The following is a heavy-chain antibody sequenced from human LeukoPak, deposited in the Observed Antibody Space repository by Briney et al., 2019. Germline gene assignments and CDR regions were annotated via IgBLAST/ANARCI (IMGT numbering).Heavy chain of an antibody. V-gene: IGHV3-33*01. CDR1: GFTFSSYG. CDR3: ARDSGPNYYDSSGYSYYFDY. CDR2: IWYDGSNK. Sequence: GRSLRLSCAASGFTFSSYGMHWVREAPGTGLEWVAVIWYDGSNKYYADSVKGRFTISRDNSKNTLYLQMNSLRAEDTAVYYCARDSGPNYYDSSGYSYYFDYWGQGTLVTVSS. J-gene: IGHJ4*02. D-gene: IGHD3-22*01.